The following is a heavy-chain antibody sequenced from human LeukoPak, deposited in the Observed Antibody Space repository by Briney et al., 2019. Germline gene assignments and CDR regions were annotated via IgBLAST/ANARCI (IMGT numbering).Heavy chain of an antibody. J-gene: IGHJ1*01. Sequence: PSETLSLTCAVYGGSFSGYYWSWIRQPPGKGLEWNGEINHSGSTNYNPSLKSRVTISVDTSKNQFSLKLSSVTAADTAVYYCARVGSSWYPYYFQHWGQGTLVTVSS. D-gene: IGHD6-13*01. CDR2: INHSGST. CDR3: ARVGSSWYPYYFQH. CDR1: GGSFSGYY. V-gene: IGHV4-34*01.